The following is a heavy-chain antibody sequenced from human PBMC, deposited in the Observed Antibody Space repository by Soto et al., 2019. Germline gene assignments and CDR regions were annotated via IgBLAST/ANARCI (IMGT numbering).Heavy chain of an antibody. CDR1: GGTFSSYT. CDR2: IIPILGIA. D-gene: IGHD5-18*01. CDR3: ARDEGYSYGPGYFDY. V-gene: IGHV1-69*08. Sequence: QVQLVQSGAEVKKPGXSVKVSCKASGGTFSSYTISWVRQAPGQGLEWMGRIIPILGIANYAQKFQGRVTITADKSTSTAYMELSSLRSEDTAVYYCARDEGYSYGPGYFDYWGQGTLVTVSS. J-gene: IGHJ4*02.